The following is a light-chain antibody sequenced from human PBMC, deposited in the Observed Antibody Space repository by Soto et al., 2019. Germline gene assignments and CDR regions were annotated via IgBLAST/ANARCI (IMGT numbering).Light chain of an antibody. V-gene: IGLV2-14*03. CDR3: SSYTTTRTVV. CDR1: SCDIGGFNY. J-gene: IGLJ2*01. Sequence: QSALTQPASVSGSPGQSITISCTGTSCDIGGFNYVSWYQHHPGKAPKLMIHNVSSRPSGVSDRFSGSKSGYTASLTISGLQAEDEADYYCSSYTTTRTVVFGGGTKVTVL. CDR2: NVS.